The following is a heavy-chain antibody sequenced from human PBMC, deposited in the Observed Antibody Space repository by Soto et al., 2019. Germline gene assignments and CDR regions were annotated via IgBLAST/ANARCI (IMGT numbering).Heavy chain of an antibody. Sequence: ASVKVSCKASGYTFTGYYMHWVRQAPGQGLEWMGWINPNSGGTNYAQKFQGWVTMTRDTYISTVYMELSRLRSDDTAVYYCARGKKPEQLGKEGAFDYWGQGTLVTVSS. D-gene: IGHD6-6*01. CDR2: INPNSGGT. V-gene: IGHV1-2*04. CDR3: ARGKKPEQLGKEGAFDY. CDR1: GYTFTGYY. J-gene: IGHJ4*02.